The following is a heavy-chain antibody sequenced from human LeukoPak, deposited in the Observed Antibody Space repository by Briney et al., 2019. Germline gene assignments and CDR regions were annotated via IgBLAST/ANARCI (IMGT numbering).Heavy chain of an antibody. J-gene: IGHJ6*03. Sequence: PGGSLRLSCTASGFTFGSYGMHWVRQAPGKGLEWVAFIRYDGYDKYYGDSVKGRFTISRDNSKNTLYLQMNSLRAEDTAMYYCTKEVGYYDFWSGYYRYYYYYMDVWGKGTTVTVSS. D-gene: IGHD3-3*01. CDR3: TKEVGYYDFWSGYYRYYYYYMDV. V-gene: IGHV3-30*02. CDR1: GFTFGSYG. CDR2: IRYDGYDK.